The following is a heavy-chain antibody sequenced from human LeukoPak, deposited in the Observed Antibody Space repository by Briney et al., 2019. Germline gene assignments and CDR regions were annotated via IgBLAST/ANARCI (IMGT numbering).Heavy chain of an antibody. CDR3: ARLRYSSSWYLGPDTYYFDY. D-gene: IGHD6-13*01. CDR2: IKQDGSEK. Sequence: PGESLKISCKGSGYSFTSYWIGWVRQMPGKGLEWMANIKQDGSEKYYVDSVKGRFTISRDSAKNSLYLQMNSLRAEDTAVYYCARLRYSSSWYLGPDTYYFDYWGQGTLVTVSS. CDR1: GYSFTSYW. V-gene: IGHV3-7*02. J-gene: IGHJ4*02.